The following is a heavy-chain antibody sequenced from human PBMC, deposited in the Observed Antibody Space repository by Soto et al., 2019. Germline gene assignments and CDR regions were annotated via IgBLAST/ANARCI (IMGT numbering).Heavy chain of an antibody. CDR1: GGSISSSS. J-gene: IGHJ4*02. CDR3: ARAPFCTSTSCYHYFDF. CDR2: IYNNGRT. V-gene: IGHV4-59*01. D-gene: IGHD2-2*01. Sequence: KTSETLSLTCTVSGGSISSSSWSWIRQPPGRGLEWIGYIYNNGRTDYNPSLKSRVTISVDTSKNHFSLKLSSVTPADTAVYYCARAPFCTSTSCYHYFDFWGQGTLVTVSS.